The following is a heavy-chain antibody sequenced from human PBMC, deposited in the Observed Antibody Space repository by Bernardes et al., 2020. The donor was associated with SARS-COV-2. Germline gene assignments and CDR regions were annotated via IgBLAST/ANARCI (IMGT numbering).Heavy chain of an antibody. CDR2: ISHDGGNK. CDR3: AKILRSAWFDLSVGYFEN. V-gene: IGHV3-30*18. Sequence: GGSLRLSCASSGFIFSDYAMHWVRQAPGKGLEWVALISHDGGNKYYADSVRGRFTVSRDNSKNTLYLQINSLRDEDTAVYYCAKILRSAWFDLSVGYFENWGQGTLFTVAS. J-gene: IGHJ4*02. D-gene: IGHD6-19*01. CDR1: GFIFSDYA.